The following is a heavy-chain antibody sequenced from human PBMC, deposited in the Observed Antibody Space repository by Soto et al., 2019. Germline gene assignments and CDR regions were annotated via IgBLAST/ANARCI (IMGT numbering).Heavy chain of an antibody. CDR1: GFTFSSYA. Sequence: GGSLSLSCAASGFTFSSYAMHWVRQAPGKGLDWVAVISYDGSNKYYADSVKGRFTISRDNSKNTLYLQMNSLRAEDTAVYYCARGPSSLTRFDYWGQGTLVTVSS. D-gene: IGHD2-2*01. CDR3: ARGPSSLTRFDY. V-gene: IGHV3-30-3*01. CDR2: ISYDGSNK. J-gene: IGHJ4*02.